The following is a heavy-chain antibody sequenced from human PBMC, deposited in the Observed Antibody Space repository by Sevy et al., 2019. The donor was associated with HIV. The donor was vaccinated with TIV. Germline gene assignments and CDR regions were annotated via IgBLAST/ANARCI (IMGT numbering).Heavy chain of an antibody. J-gene: IGHJ4*02. D-gene: IGHD3-22*01. V-gene: IGHV3-21*01. CDR1: GFTFSSYS. CDR3: ARGVLPTYYYDSSGSLSPKIDY. Sequence: GGSLRLSCAASGFTFSSYSMNWVRQAPGKGLEWVSSISSSSSYIYYADSVKGGFTISRDNAKNSLYLQKNSLIDEDTAVYYCARGVLPTYYYDSSGSLSPKIDYWGQGTLVTVSS. CDR2: ISSSSSYI.